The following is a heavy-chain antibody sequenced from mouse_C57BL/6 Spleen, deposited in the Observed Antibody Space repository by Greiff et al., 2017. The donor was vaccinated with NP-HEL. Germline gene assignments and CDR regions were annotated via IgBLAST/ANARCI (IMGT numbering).Heavy chain of an antibody. Sequence: VQLQQSGAELARPGASVKLSCKASGYTFTSYGISWVKQRPGQGLEWIGEIYPRSGNTYYNEKFKGKATLTADKSSSTAYMELRSLTSEDSAVYFCARLGYDYCAVDYWGQGPSVTVSS. V-gene: IGHV1-81*01. D-gene: IGHD4-1*01. J-gene: IGHJ4*01. CDR1: GYTFTSYG. CDR2: IYPRSGNT. CDR3: ARLGYDYCAVDY.